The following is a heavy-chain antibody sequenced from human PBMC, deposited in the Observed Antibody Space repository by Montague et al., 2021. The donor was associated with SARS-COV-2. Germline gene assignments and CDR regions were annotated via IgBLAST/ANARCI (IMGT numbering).Heavy chain of an antibody. CDR1: GGSFSDNF. D-gene: IGHD3-22*01. J-gene: IGHJ5*02. CDR3: ARIGYYDRSGFSDFVRWFDP. Sequence: SETLSLTCAVSGGSFSDNFCTWIRQPPGQGLEWIGEINRSGNTNYNLSLKSRLSISIDTSKTQFYLNLRSSTAADTAIYYCARIGYYDRSGFSDFVRWFDPWGPGTLVTVSS. V-gene: IGHV4-34*01. CDR2: INRSGNT.